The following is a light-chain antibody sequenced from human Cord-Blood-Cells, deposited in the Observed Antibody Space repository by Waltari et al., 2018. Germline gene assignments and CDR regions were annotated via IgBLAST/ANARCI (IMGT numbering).Light chain of an antibody. J-gene: IGKJ1*01. CDR3: QVYNNGAPWT. V-gene: IGKV3-15*01. CDR1: QSVSSH. CDR2: GAS. Sequence: EIVMTQSPATLSVSPGERATPSRRASQSVSSHLAWYQQKPGQAPRPPIYGASTRATGIPSRSSGRGSGTEFTLTISSLHSEDFAVYYSQVYNNGAPWTFGQGTKLEIK.